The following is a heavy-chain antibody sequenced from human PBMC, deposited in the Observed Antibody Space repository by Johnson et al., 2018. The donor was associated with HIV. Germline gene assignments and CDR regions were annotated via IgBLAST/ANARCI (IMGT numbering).Heavy chain of an antibody. Sequence: VQLVESGGGVVQPGRSLRLSCAASGFTFSSYGMHWVRQAPGKGLEWVAVISYDETNDYYADSVKGRFTISRDNPKNTLYLQMNSLRAEDTAIYYCAKLRKKQWLVGEAFDIWGQGTMVTVSS. V-gene: IGHV3-30*18. J-gene: IGHJ3*02. CDR2: ISYDETND. D-gene: IGHD6-19*01. CDR3: AKLRKKQWLVGEAFDI. CDR1: GFTFSSYG.